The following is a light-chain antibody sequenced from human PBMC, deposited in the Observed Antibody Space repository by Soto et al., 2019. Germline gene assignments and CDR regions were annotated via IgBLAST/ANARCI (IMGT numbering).Light chain of an antibody. CDR2: EVS. CDR3: SSYTSTSTPGV. Sequence: QSALTQPASVSGSPGQSITIFCSGTSSDVGAYKFVSWYRHHPGKAPQVMIYEVSNRPSGVSNRFSGSKSGNTASLTISGLQPEDVGDYYCSSYTSTSTPGVFGGGTKLTVL. CDR1: SSDVGAYKF. V-gene: IGLV2-14*01. J-gene: IGLJ3*02.